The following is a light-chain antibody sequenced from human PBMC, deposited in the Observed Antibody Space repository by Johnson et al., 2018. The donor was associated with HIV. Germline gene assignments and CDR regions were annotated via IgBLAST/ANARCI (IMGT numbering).Light chain of an antibody. Sequence: QSVLTQPPSVSAAPGQKVTISCSGSSSNIENNYVSWYQQLPGTAPKLLIYEDNRRPSGTPYRFSGSKSGTSATLGITGLQTGDEADYYCGTWDTSLRAVFGTGTKVTVL. CDR1: SSNIENNY. V-gene: IGLV1-51*02. J-gene: IGLJ1*01. CDR3: GTWDTSLRAV. CDR2: EDN.